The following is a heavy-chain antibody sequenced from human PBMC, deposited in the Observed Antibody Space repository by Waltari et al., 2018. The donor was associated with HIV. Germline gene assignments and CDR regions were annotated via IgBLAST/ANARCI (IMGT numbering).Heavy chain of an antibody. V-gene: IGHV4-39*01. Sequence: QLQLQESGPGLVKPSETLSLTCTVSGGSISSSSYYWGWICQPPGKGLEWIGSINYSGSTYYNPSLKSRVTISVDTSKNQFSLKLSSVTAADTAVYYCARRVGLNYYYGMDVWGQGTTVTVSS. D-gene: IGHD2-15*01. CDR2: INYSGST. CDR3: ARRVGLNYYYGMDV. CDR1: GGSISSSSYY. J-gene: IGHJ6*02.